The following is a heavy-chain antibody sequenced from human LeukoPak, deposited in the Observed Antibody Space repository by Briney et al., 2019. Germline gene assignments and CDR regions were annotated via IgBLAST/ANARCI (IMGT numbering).Heavy chain of an antibody. CDR3: ARDRPHYDSSGYYSYLYYFDY. CDR1: GHTFTSYG. J-gene: IGHJ4*02. CDR2: ISAYNGNT. V-gene: IGHV1-18*01. D-gene: IGHD3-22*01. Sequence: GASVKVSCKASGHTFTSYGISWVRQAPGQGLEWMGWISAYNGNTNYAQKLQGRVTMTTDTSTSTAYMELRSLRSDDTAVYYCARDRPHYDSSGYYSYLYYFDYWGQGTLVTVSS.